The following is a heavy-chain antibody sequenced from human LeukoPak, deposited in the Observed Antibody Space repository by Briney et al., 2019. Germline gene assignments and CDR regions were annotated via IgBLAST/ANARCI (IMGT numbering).Heavy chain of an antibody. J-gene: IGHJ6*02. CDR1: GGSFSGYY. V-gene: IGHV4-34*01. D-gene: IGHD3-3*01. CDR2: INHSGST. CDR3: ARFKIFGVVRYYYGMDV. Sequence: SETLSLTCAVYGGSFSGYYWSWIRQPPGKGLEWIGEINHSGSTNYNPSLKSRVTISVDTSKNQFSLKLSSVTAADTAVYYCARFKIFGVVRYYYGMDVWGQGTTVTVSS.